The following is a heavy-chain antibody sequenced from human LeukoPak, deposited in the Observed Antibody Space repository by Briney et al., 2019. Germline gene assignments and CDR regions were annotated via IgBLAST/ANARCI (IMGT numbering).Heavy chain of an antibody. Sequence: GASVKVSCKASGYTFTDYYLHWLRQAPGQGLEWMGWMHPNSGGTNYAQNFQGRVTMTRDTSITTAYMELSRLTSDDTAVYYCARGDWNYVPGGNWFDPWGQGTLVTVSS. V-gene: IGHV1-2*02. CDR3: ARGDWNYVPGGNWFDP. D-gene: IGHD1-7*01. J-gene: IGHJ5*02. CDR2: MHPNSGGT. CDR1: GYTFTDYY.